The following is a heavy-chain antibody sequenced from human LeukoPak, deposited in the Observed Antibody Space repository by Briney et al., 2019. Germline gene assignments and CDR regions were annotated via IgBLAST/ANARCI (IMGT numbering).Heavy chain of an antibody. J-gene: IGHJ4*02. D-gene: IGHD1-26*01. Sequence: SQTLSLTCTVSGGSISSGGYYWSWIRQPPGKGLEWIGYIYHSGSTYYNPSLKSRVTISVDTSKNQFSLKLSSVTAADTAVYYCATPSGIVGASFDYWGQGTLVTVSS. CDR1: GGSISSGGYY. CDR2: IYHSGST. V-gene: IGHV4-30-2*01. CDR3: ATPSGIVGASFDY.